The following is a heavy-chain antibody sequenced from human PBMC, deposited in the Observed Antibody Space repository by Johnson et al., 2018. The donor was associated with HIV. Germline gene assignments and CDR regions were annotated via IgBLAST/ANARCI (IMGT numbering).Heavy chain of an antibody. Sequence: QVQLVESGGGVVQPGRSLRLSCAASGFTFSRYDMHWVRQAPGKGLEWGAIISYDGSNKYYADSVKGRFTISRDNAKNSLYLQMNSLRAEDTAVYYCARDVYAGAHENWGQGTRVTVSS. CDR1: GFTFSRYD. D-gene: IGHD5/OR15-5a*01. CDR3: ARDVYAGAHEN. V-gene: IGHV3-30*03. J-gene: IGHJ3*01. CDR2: ISYDGSNK.